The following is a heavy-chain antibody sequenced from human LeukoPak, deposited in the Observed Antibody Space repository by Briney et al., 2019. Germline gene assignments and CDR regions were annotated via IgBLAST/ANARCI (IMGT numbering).Heavy chain of an antibody. CDR1: GFTFSSYG. CDR3: ARDPGPLDS. D-gene: IGHD1-1*01. V-gene: IGHV3-33*01. J-gene: IGHJ4*02. Sequence: GGSLRLSCAASGFTFSSYGMHWVRQAPGKGLEWVAVIWYDGSNKYYPDSVKGRFTISRDDSKNTLYLQMDSLRAEDAAVYYCARDPGPLDSWGQGALVTVSS. CDR2: IWYDGSNK.